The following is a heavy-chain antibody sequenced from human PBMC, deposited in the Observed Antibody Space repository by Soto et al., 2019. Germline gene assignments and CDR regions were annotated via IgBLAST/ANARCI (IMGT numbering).Heavy chain of an antibody. D-gene: IGHD3-22*01. CDR1: GGSISSYY. Sequence: SETLSLTCPVSGGSISSYYWSWIRQPPGKGLEWIGYIYYSGSTNYNPSLKSRVTISVDTSKNQFSLKLSSVTAADTAVYYCAIASYYYDSSGYYPGWFDPWGQGTLVTVSS. V-gene: IGHV4-59*01. CDR3: AIASYYYDSSGYYPGWFDP. CDR2: IYYSGST. J-gene: IGHJ5*02.